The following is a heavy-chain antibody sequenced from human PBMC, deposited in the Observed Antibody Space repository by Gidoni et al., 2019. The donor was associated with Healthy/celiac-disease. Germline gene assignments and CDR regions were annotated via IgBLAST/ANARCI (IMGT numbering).Heavy chain of an antibody. D-gene: IGHD6-19*01. CDR2: ISYDGSNK. J-gene: IGHJ4*02. V-gene: IGHV3-30*01. CDR1: GFTFTSYA. Sequence: QVQLVEAGGGVVQPGRCLRLSWAAAGFTFTSYAMHWVRQAPGKGLEWVAVISYDGSNKYYADSVKGRFTISRDNSKNTLYLQMNSLSAEDTAVYYCARDPGSSGWYYFDYWGQGTLVTVSS. CDR3: ARDPGSSGWYYFDY.